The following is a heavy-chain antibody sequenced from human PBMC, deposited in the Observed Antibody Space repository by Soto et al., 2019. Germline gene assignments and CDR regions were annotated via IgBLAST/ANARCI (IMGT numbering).Heavy chain of an antibody. J-gene: IGHJ4*02. Sequence: GGSLRLSCAASGFTFSSYSMNWVRQAPGKGLEWVSYISSSSSTIYYADSVKGRFTISRDNAKNSLYLQMNSLRAEDTAVYYCVGAGSPTGDTFWGQGTLVTVSS. CDR3: VGAGSPTGDTF. CDR1: GFTFSSYS. V-gene: IGHV3-48*04. D-gene: IGHD7-27*01. CDR2: ISSSSSTI.